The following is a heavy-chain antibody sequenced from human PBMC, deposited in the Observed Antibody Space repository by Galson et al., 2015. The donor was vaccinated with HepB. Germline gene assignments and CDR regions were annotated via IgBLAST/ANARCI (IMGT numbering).Heavy chain of an antibody. CDR3: VRVLGPNRYGQFDL. J-gene: IGHJ4*02. V-gene: IGHV1-18*04. CDR1: GYTFTSYG. CDR2: ISAYNGNT. D-gene: IGHD3-10*01. Sequence: SVKVSCKASGYTFTSYGISWVRQAPGQGLEWMGWISAYNGNTNYAQKFQGRVTMTRNTSISTAYMELSSLRAEDTAVYYCVRVLGPNRYGQFDLWGQGTLVIVSS.